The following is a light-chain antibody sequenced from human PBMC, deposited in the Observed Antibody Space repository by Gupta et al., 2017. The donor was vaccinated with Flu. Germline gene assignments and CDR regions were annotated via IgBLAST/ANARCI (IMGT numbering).Light chain of an antibody. Sequence: DIQMTQSPSTLSASVGDRVTITCRVSQSISSWLAWYQQKPGKAPNLLVYKASNLESGVPSRFSGSGSGTEFTLTISSLQPDDFATYYCHQYNSYSRTFGQGTKVEIK. CDR2: KAS. V-gene: IGKV1-5*03. J-gene: IGKJ1*01. CDR3: HQYNSYSRT. CDR1: QSISSW.